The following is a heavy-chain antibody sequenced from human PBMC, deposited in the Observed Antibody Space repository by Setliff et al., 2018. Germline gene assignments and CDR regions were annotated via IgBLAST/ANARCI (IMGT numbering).Heavy chain of an antibody. CDR3: ARVLEPNYDILTGYYYYYYYGMDV. CDR1: GYTFTSYY. V-gene: IGHV1-46*01. J-gene: IGHJ6*02. D-gene: IGHD3-9*01. Sequence: ASVKVSCKASGYTFTSYYMHWVRQAPGQGLEWMGIINPSGGSTSYAQKFQGRVTMTRDESTSTAYMELSSLRSEDTAVYYCARVLEPNYDILTGYYYYYYYGMDVWGQGTTVTVSS. CDR2: INPSGGST.